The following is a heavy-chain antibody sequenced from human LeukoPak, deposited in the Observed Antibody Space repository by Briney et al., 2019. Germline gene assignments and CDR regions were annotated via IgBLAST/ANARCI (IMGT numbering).Heavy chain of an antibody. Sequence: SVKVSCKASGGTFSSCAISWVRQAPGQGLEWMGGIIPIFGTASYAQKFQGRVTITADESTSTAYMELSSLRSEDTAVYYCARARGPYGSGSTNGGFDYWGQGTLVTVSS. J-gene: IGHJ4*02. D-gene: IGHD3-10*01. CDR3: ARARGPYGSGSTNGGFDY. V-gene: IGHV1-69*13. CDR2: IIPIFGTA. CDR1: GGTFSSCA.